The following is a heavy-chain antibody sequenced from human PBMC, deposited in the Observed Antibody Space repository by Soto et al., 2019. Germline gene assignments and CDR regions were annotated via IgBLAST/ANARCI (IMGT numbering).Heavy chain of an antibody. D-gene: IGHD6-19*01. Sequence: SETLSLTCTVSGGSISSSSYYWGWIRQPPGKGLEWIGSIYYSGSTYYNPSLKSRVSISIDTSKNQFSLKLTSVTAADTAVYYCARQSAVAGNWFDPWGQGTLVTVS. J-gene: IGHJ5*02. CDR2: IYYSGST. CDR3: ARQSAVAGNWFDP. CDR1: GGSISSSSYY. V-gene: IGHV4-39*01.